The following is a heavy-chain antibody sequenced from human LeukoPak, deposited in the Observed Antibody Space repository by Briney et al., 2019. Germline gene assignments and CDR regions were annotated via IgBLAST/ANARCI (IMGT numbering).Heavy chain of an antibody. J-gene: IGHJ3*02. CDR2: TYYRSKGYN. CDR1: GDSVSSNSAA. Sequence: SQTLSLTCAISGDSVSSNSAAWNWIRQSPSRGLEWLGRTYYRSKGYNDYAVSVKSRITINPDTSKSKFSLQLNSVTPEDTAVYYCAASTTRITMKVDIWGQGTMVTVSS. D-gene: IGHD3-22*01. CDR3: AASTTRITMKVDI. V-gene: IGHV6-1*01.